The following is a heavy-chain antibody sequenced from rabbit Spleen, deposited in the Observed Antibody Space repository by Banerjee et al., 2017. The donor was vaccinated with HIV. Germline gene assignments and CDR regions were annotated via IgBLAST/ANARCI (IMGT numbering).Heavy chain of an antibody. CDR1: GFSFSSTYY. CDR2: IDAGSSGST. V-gene: IGHV1S40*01. D-gene: IGHD1-1*01. J-gene: IGHJ6*01. CDR3: ARDTASSFSSYGMDL. Sequence: QSLEESGGDLVKPGASLTLTCTASGFSFSSTYYMCWVRQAPGKGLEWIACIDAGSSGSTYYASWAKGRFTISKTSSTTVTLQMTSLTAADTATYFCARDTASSFSSYGMDLWGQGTLVTVS.